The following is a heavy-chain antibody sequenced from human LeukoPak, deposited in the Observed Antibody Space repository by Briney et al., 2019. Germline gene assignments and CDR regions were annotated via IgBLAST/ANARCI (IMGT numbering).Heavy chain of an antibody. CDR2: IYYSGST. D-gene: IGHD3-3*01. Sequence: SETLSLTCTVSGGSISNYYWTWIRQPPGKGLEWIGYIYYSGSTNYNPSLKSRVTISVDTSKNQFSLKLSSVTAADTAVYYCARLPSDLGYFDYWGQGTLVTVSS. J-gene: IGHJ4*02. CDR1: GGSISNYY. CDR3: ARLPSDLGYFDY. V-gene: IGHV4-59*08.